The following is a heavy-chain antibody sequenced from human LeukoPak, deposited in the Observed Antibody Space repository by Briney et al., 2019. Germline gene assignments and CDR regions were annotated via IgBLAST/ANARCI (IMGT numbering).Heavy chain of an antibody. CDR2: ISSSSSYI. Sequence: PGGSLRLSCAASGFTFSSYWMSWVRQAPGKGLEWVSSISSSSSYIYYADSVKGRFTISRDNAKNSLYLQMNSLRADDTAVYYCARDRRLQLWSPAGFDYWGQGTLVTASS. D-gene: IGHD5-18*01. CDR3: ARDRRLQLWSPAGFDY. V-gene: IGHV3-21*01. J-gene: IGHJ4*02. CDR1: GFTFSSYW.